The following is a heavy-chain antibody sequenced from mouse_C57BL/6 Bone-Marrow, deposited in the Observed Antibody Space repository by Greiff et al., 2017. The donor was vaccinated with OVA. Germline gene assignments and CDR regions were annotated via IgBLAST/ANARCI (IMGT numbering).Heavy chain of an antibody. D-gene: IGHD1-1*01. CDR2: IYPGSGST. V-gene: IGHV1-55*01. J-gene: IGHJ1*03. CDR3: AREGGYYYGSRWYFDV. CDR1: GYTFTSYW. Sequence: QVHVKQPGAELVKPGASVKMSCKASGYTFTSYWITWVKQRPGQGLEWIGDIYPGSGSTNYNEKFKSKATLTVDTSSSTAYMQLSSLTSEDSAVYYCAREGGYYYGSRWYFDVWGTGTTVTVSS.